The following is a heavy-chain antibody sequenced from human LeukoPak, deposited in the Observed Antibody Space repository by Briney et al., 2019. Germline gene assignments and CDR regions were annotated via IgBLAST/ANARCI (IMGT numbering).Heavy chain of an antibody. CDR1: GGTFSSYT. J-gene: IGHJ4*02. CDR3: ARVSDSSGNFDY. V-gene: IGHV1-69*02. Sequence: SVKVSCKASGGTFSSYTISWVRQAPGQGLEWMGRIIPILGIANYAQKFQGRVTITADKSTSTAYMELSSLRSEDTAVYYCARVSDSSGNFDYWGQGPLVTVSS. CDR2: IIPILGIA. D-gene: IGHD3-22*01.